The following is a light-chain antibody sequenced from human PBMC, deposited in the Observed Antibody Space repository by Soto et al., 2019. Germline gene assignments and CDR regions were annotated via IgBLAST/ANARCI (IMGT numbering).Light chain of an antibody. Sequence: EILMTQSPATLAVSPGERATLSCRASQTVNNNLAWYQQRPGQAPRLLIYGASDRATGVPPRFSGSGSGTEFTLTISSLQSEDFEVYYCKQYNNWYTFGQGTKLEIK. CDR3: KQYNNWYT. V-gene: IGKV3-15*01. CDR1: QTVNNN. CDR2: GAS. J-gene: IGKJ2*01.